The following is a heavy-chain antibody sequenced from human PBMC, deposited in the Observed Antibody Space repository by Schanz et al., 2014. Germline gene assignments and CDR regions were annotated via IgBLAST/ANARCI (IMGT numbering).Heavy chain of an antibody. CDR3: ARSAGRDFWSGYYTRFDY. D-gene: IGHD3-3*01. J-gene: IGHJ4*02. CDR1: GYIFINSG. V-gene: IGHV1-18*01. CDR2: ISVYNHNK. Sequence: QIQLVQSGPEVKKPGATVKVSCKASGYIFINSGISWVRQAPGQGLEWMGWISVYNHNKEYDQKFQGRVTMTTDTSTNTAYMALTDLRSDDTAVYYCARSAGRDFWSGYYTRFDYWGQGTLVTVSS.